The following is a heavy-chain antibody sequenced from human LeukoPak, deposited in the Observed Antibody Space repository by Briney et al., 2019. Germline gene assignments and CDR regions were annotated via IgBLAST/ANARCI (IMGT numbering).Heavy chain of an antibody. Sequence: GGSLRLSCAGSGFTVSPFAMIWVRQAPGKGLEWLSSMDGSGTYTHYADSVKGRFTISRDNSKNTVYLYMNNLRAEDTALYHCAKALFSEWPTSEDWGQGTLVTVSS. CDR1: GFTVSPFA. CDR2: MDGSGTYT. J-gene: IGHJ4*02. CDR3: AKALFSEWPTSED. V-gene: IGHV3-23*05. D-gene: IGHD3-3*01.